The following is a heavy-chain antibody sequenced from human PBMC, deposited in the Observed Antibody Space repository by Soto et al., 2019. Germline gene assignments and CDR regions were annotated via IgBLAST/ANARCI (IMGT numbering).Heavy chain of an antibody. J-gene: IGHJ3*02. CDR2: ISSSSSYI. V-gene: IGHV3-21*01. Sequence: EVQLVESGGGLVKPGGSLRLSCAASGFTFSSYSMNWVRQAPGKGLEWVSSISSSSSYIYYADSVKGRFTISRDNAKNSLSLQMNSLRAEYTAVYYCARARITGMVDAFDIWGQGTKVTVSS. CDR1: GFTFSSYS. CDR3: ARARITGMVDAFDI. D-gene: IGHD1-20*01.